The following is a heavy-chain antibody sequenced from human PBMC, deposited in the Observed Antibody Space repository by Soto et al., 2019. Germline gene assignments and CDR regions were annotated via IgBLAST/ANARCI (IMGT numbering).Heavy chain of an antibody. V-gene: IGHV1-69*01. D-gene: IGHD3-10*01. CDR1: GGLFSSYA. Sequence: QEQLVQSGAEVRKPGSSVKVSCKASGGLFSSYAISWVRQAPGQGLEWMGGIIPAFGTAIYAQKFQGRVTITADESTNTAYMDLSSLKSEDTAIYYCARGGSRYVWFKEFWGQGTLVTVSS. CDR3: ARGGSRYVWFKEF. J-gene: IGHJ4*02. CDR2: IIPAFGTA.